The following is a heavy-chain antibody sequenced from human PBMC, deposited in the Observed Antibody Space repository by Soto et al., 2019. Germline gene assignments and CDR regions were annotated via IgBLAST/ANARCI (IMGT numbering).Heavy chain of an antibody. CDR1: GFTFSSYG. V-gene: IGHV3-30*18. CDR2: ISYDGSNK. CDR3: AKETKLLSYYYGMDV. D-gene: IGHD3-10*01. J-gene: IGHJ6*02. Sequence: QVQLVESGGGVVQPGRSLRLSCAASGFTFSSYGMHWVRQAPGKGLEWVAVISYDGSNKYYADSVKGRFTISRDNSKNTLYLQMNSLRAEDTAVYYCAKETKLLSYYYGMDVWGQGTTVTVSS.